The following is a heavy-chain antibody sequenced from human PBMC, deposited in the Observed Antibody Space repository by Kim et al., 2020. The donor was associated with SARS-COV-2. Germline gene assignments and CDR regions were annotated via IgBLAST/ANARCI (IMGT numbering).Heavy chain of an antibody. J-gene: IGHJ4*02. CDR3: ARLEGSCSSTTCYMMGFAY. CDR1: GGSISSGGYY. CDR2: IYYSGST. D-gene: IGHD2-2*02. V-gene: IGHV4-31*03. Sequence: SETLSLTCTVSGGSISSGGYYWSWIRQPPGKGLEWIGYIYYSGSTYYNPSLKSRVTISVDTSKNQFSLKLSSVTAADTAVYYCARLEGSCSSTTCYMMGFAYWGQGTLVTVSS.